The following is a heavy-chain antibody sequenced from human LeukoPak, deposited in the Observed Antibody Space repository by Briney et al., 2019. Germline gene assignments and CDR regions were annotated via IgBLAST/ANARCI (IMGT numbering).Heavy chain of an antibody. Sequence: TGGSLRLSCAASGFTFSDYYMSWIRQAPGKGLEWVANIKGDGSERNYVDSVKGRFTISRDNAKNSLYLQINSLRAEDTAVYYCARDSPFGGNWGQGTLVTVSS. D-gene: IGHD4-23*01. CDR1: GFTFSDYY. CDR2: IKGDGSER. V-gene: IGHV3-7*01. J-gene: IGHJ4*02. CDR3: ARDSPFGGN.